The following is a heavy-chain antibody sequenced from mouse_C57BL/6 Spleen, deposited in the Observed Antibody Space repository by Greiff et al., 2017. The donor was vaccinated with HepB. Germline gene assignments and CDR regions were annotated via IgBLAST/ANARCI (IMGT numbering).Heavy chain of an antibody. J-gene: IGHJ4*01. CDR3: ARYTTVVPPYYYAMDY. Sequence: QVQLQQSGPELVKPGASVKISCKASGYAFSSSWMNWVKQRPGKGLEWIGRIYPGDGDTNYNGKFKGKATLTADKSSSTAYMQLSSLTSEDSAVYFVARYTTVVPPYYYAMDYWGQGTSVTVSS. CDR2: IYPGDGDT. CDR1: GYAFSSSW. V-gene: IGHV1-82*01. D-gene: IGHD1-1*01.